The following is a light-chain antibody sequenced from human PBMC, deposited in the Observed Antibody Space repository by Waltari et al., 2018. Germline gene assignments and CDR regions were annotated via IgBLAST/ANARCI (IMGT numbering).Light chain of an antibody. V-gene: IGLV2-14*01. CDR1: RSDVGGYPY. J-gene: IGLJ3*02. Sequence: QSALTQPASVSGSPGQSITISCTGTRSDVGGYPYVSSYQQHPGKAPKLMIYHDTNRPSGVSSRFSGSQSGNTASLTISGLQPEDEGDYFCSSYATTRTSSTTLVFGGGTKLTVL. CDR3: SSYATTRTSSTTLV. CDR2: HDT.